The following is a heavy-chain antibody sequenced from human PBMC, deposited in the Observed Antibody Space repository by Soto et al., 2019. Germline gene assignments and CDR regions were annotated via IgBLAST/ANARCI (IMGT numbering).Heavy chain of an antibody. CDR2: ISTYNSNT. D-gene: IGHD3-3*01. J-gene: IGHJ4*02. V-gene: IGHV1-18*01. CDR1: GYTFTSYS. CDR3: ARANYDFWSGYYTYLSDY. Sequence: ASVKVSCKASGYTFTSYSISWVRQAPGQGLEWMGWISTYNSNTDYAQNLQGRVTMTTDTSTSTVYMEVSSLRSEDTAVYYCARANYDFWSGYYTYLSDYWGQGTLVTVSS.